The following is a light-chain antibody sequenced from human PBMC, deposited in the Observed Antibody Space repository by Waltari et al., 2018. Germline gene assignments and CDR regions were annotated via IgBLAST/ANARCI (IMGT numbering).Light chain of an antibody. CDR1: KLGDKY. CDR3: QSWDSTTVV. V-gene: IGLV3-1*01. CDR2: QDT. J-gene: IGLJ2*01. Sequence: SYELTQSPSVSVSPGQTATITCSGDKLGDKYVCWYQQKPGQSPVMVIYQDTKRPSGILDRFSGSNSGNTATQTISGTQALDEADYYCQSWDSTTVVFGGGTKLTVL.